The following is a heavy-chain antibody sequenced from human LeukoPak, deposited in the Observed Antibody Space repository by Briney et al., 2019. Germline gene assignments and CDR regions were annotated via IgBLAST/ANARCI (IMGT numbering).Heavy chain of an antibody. J-gene: IGHJ4*02. CDR3: ARDRYYGSGRDSPADY. CDR2: ISAYNGNT. D-gene: IGHD3-10*01. V-gene: IGHV1-18*01. CDR1: GYTFTSYG. Sequence: ASVKVSCKASGYTFTSYGISWVRQAPGQGLEWMGWISAYNGNTNYAQKLQGRVTMTTDTSTSTAYMELRSLRSDDTAVYYCARDRYYGSGRDSPADYWGQGTLVTVSS.